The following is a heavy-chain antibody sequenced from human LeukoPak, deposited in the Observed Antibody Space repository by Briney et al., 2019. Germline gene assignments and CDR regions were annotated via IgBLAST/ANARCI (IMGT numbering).Heavy chain of an antibody. Sequence: SGTLSLTCAVSGASISSTNWWSWVRQPPGKGLEWIGEIYHTGSTKYNPSLESRVTISVANNQFSVRLSSVTAADTAVYYCARGRGYGGNYLRSFDIWGQGTMVTVSS. CDR3: ARGRGYGGNYLRSFDI. D-gene: IGHD1-26*01. V-gene: IGHV4-4*02. CDR1: GASISSTNW. CDR2: IYHTGST. J-gene: IGHJ3*02.